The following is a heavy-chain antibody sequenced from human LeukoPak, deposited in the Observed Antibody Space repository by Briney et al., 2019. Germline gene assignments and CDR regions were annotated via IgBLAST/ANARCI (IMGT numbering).Heavy chain of an antibody. D-gene: IGHD2-2*01. Sequence: GESLKISCKGSGYSFTSYWISWVRQMPGKGLEWMGRMDPSDSYTNYSPSFQGHVTISADKSISTAYLQWSSLKASDTAMYYCARPGSHCSSTSCLDAFDIWGQGTMVTVSS. CDR1: GYSFTSYW. J-gene: IGHJ3*02. V-gene: IGHV5-10-1*01. CDR2: MDPSDSYT. CDR3: ARPGSHCSSTSCLDAFDI.